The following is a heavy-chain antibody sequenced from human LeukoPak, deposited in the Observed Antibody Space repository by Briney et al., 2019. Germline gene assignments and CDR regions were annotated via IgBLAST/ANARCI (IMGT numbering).Heavy chain of an antibody. CDR1: GFTFSTYH. CDR2: ISSSSSPI. Sequence: GGSLRLSCVASGFTFSTYHMHWVRRAPGKGLEWVSFISSSSSPIYHADSVKGRFTVSRDNAKNSLSLQMNSLRAEDTAVYYCARESYYYDSSGYYSPAGFGYWGQGTLVTVSS. V-gene: IGHV3-48*01. CDR3: ARESYYYDSSGYYSPAGFGY. D-gene: IGHD3-22*01. J-gene: IGHJ4*02.